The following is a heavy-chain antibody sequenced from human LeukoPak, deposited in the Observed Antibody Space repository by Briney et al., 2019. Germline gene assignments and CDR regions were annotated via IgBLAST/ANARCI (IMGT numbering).Heavy chain of an antibody. CDR3: ARDRGGDDISGYYLLFDY. V-gene: IGHV1-2*02. D-gene: IGHD3-22*01. CDR1: GYTFTGYY. Sequence: GASVKVSCKASGYTFTGYYMHWVRQAPGQGLEWMGWINPNSGGTNYAQKFQGRVTMARDASISTAYMELSRLRSDDTAVYYCARDRGGDDISGYYLLFDYWGQGTLVTVSS. CDR2: INPNSGGT. J-gene: IGHJ4*02.